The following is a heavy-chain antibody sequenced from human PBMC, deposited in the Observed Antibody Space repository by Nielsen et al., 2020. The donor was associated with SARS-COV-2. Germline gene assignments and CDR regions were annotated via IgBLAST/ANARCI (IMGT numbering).Heavy chain of an antibody. Sequence: GESLKISCAASGFTFSSYSMNWVRQAPGKGLEWVSSISSSSSYIYYADSVKGRFTVSRDNAKNSLYLQMNSLRAEDTAVYYCARGGGDFDYWGQGTLVTVSS. CDR2: ISSSSSYI. V-gene: IGHV3-21*01. D-gene: IGHD2-15*01. CDR1: GFTFSSYS. J-gene: IGHJ4*02. CDR3: ARGGGDFDY.